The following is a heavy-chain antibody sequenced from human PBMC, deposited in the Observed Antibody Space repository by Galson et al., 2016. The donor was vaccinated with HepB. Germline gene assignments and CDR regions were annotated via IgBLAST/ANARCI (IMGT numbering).Heavy chain of an antibody. D-gene: IGHD5-12*01. CDR3: ARGRQGVDIVTTTELDGFDY. CDR1: GGTFSTHA. Sequence: SVMVSCKASGGTFSTHAFSWVRQAPGQGLEWIGGIIPMFDTTRYAKKFQGRVTITADKSTSTAYMELSSLRSEDTAVFYCARGRQGVDIVTTTELDGFDYWGQGTLVTVSS. CDR2: IIPMFDTT. V-gene: IGHV1-69*06. J-gene: IGHJ4*02.